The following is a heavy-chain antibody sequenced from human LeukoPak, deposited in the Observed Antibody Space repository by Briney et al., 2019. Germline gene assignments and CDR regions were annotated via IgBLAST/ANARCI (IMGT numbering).Heavy chain of an antibody. D-gene: IGHD3-22*01. CDR1: GFTFSSYA. CDR3: AKDRFYYDSSGYYRLHFDY. V-gene: IGHV3-23*01. Sequence: GGSLRLSCAASGFTFSSYAMSWVRQAPGKGLEWVSAISGSGGSTYYADSVKGRFTISRDNSKNTLYLQMNSLRAEDTAVYYCAKDRFYYDSSGYYRLHFDYWGQGTLVTVSS. J-gene: IGHJ4*02. CDR2: ISGSGGST.